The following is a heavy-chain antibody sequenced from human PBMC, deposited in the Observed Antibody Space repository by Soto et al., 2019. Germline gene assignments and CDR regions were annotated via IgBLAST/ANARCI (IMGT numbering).Heavy chain of an antibody. V-gene: IGHV4-59*01. J-gene: IGHJ5*01. CDR1: GGSISSYY. CDR2: IYYSGST. D-gene: IGHD1-26*01. Sequence: PSETLSLTCTVSGGSISSYYWSWIRQPPGKGLEWIGYIYYSGSTNYNPALKSRVTTSVDTSKNQFSLKLTSVTAADTAVYYCARDRVGVSSNWFDSRGRGTLVTVSS. CDR3: ARDRVGVSSNWFDS.